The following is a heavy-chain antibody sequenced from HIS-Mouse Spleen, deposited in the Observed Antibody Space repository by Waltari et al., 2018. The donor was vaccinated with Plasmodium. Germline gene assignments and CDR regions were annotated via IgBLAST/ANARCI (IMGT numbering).Heavy chain of an antibody. CDR1: GGSISSYY. V-gene: IGHV4-59*01. CDR2: SSYSGGT. J-gene: IGHJ4*02. Sequence: QVQLQESGPGLVKPSETLSLTCTVSGGSISSYYWNWIRQHTGQGLGWLGYSSYSGGTNSNPPRKSRVTRSVDPSKNQFSLKLSSVTAADTAVYYCAREVNSGTVDYWGQGTLVTVSS. CDR3: AREVNSGTVDY. D-gene: IGHD1-26*01.